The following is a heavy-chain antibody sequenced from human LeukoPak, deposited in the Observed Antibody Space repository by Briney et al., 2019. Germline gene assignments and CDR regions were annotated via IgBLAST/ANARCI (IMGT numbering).Heavy chain of an antibody. J-gene: IGHJ4*02. CDR2: ISYDGSNK. V-gene: IGHV3-30*04. Sequence: PGGSLRLSGAASVFTFSSYAMHWGRQAPGEGLEGLAVISYDGSNKYYADSVKGRFTIPRDNPKNTLYLQMNSLGAEDTAVYYCARAGRVVVVAATTPFDYWGQGTLVTVSS. CDR3: ARAGRVVVVAATTPFDY. CDR1: VFTFSSYA. D-gene: IGHD2-15*01.